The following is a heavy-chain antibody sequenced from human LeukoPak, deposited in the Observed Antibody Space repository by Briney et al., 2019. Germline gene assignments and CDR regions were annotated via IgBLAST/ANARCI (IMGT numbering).Heavy chain of an antibody. J-gene: IGHJ3*02. D-gene: IGHD2-2*01. CDR2: VSSSGRTI. V-gene: IGHV3-48*03. CDR1: GFTFSSYE. Sequence: GGSLRLSCAASGFTFSSYEMNWVRQAPGKGLEWVSYVSSSGRTIYYTDSVKGRFTISRDNSKHTLYLQMNSMRAEDTAVYYCAKATSWTLGAFDIWGQGTMVTVSS. CDR3: AKATSWTLGAFDI.